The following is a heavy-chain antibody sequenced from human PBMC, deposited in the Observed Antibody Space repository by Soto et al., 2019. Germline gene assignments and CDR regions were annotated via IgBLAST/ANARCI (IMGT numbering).Heavy chain of an antibody. CDR1: GGSFSGYY. CDR2: INHSGST. D-gene: IGHD4-17*01. V-gene: IGHV4-34*01. J-gene: IGHJ4*02. Sequence: QVQLQQWGAGLLKPSETLSLTCAVYGGSFSGYYWSWIRQPPGKGLEWIGEINHSGSTNYNPSLKSRVIISVDTSKNQFSLKLSSVTAADTAVYYCARHTVTTFFFDYWGQGTLVTVSS. CDR3: ARHTVTTFFFDY.